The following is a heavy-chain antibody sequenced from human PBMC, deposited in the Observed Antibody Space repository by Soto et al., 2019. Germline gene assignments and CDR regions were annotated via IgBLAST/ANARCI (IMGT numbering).Heavy chain of an antibody. CDR2: IYYSGST. J-gene: IGHJ4*02. D-gene: IGHD3-9*01. CDR1: GGSFSSYY. Sequence: SETLSLTCSVSGGSFSSYYWSWIRQPPGKGLEWIGDIYYSGSTNYNPSLKSRVTISVDTSKNQFSLKLSSVTAADTAVYYCARVFRYILTGYYHFDYWGRGPLSPFSA. CDR3: ARVFRYILTGYYHFDY. V-gene: IGHV4-59*01.